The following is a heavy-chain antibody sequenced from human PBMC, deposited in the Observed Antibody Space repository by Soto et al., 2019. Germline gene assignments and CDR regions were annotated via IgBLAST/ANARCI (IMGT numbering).Heavy chain of an antibody. V-gene: IGHV1-8*01. CDR1: GYTFTSYD. J-gene: IGHJ4*02. CDR3: ARGGISARKSFDY. D-gene: IGHD6-6*01. Sequence: VKVSCKASGYTFTSYDLHWLRQATGQGLEWMGWMNPNNGYTGYAQRFQGRVTMTTNTSIRAVYMELSSLTSEDAAVYYCARGGISARKSFDYWGQGTPVTVS. CDR2: MNPNNGYT.